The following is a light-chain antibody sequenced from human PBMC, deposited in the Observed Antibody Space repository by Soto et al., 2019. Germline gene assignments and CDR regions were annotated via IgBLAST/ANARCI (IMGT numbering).Light chain of an antibody. CDR3: QQYDDLPLT. Sequence: DLPMTQSPSSLSASVGDRVTVTCQASQDITNYLSWYQQKPGKAPKLLISDASNLEIGVPSRFSGRGSGTDFSLTINNLQPEDFATYFCQQYDDLPLTFGGGTKVEVK. J-gene: IGKJ4*01. V-gene: IGKV1-33*01. CDR2: DAS. CDR1: QDITNY.